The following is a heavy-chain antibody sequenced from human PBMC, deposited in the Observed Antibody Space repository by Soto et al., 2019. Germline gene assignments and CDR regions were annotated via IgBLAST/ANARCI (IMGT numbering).Heavy chain of an antibody. Sequence: QITLKESGPTLLKPTQTLTLTCTFSGFSLSTSGVGVGWIRQPPGKALEWLALIYWDDDKRYSPSLKSRLTIXKXXSKNQVVLTMTNMDPVDTATYYCAHRLAATGLFDYWGQGTLVTVSS. J-gene: IGHJ4*02. CDR2: IYWDDDK. CDR3: AHRLAATGLFDY. D-gene: IGHD6-13*01. CDR1: GFSLSTSGVG. V-gene: IGHV2-5*02.